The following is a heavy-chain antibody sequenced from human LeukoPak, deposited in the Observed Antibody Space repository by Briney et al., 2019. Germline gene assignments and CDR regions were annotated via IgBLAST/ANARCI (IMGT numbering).Heavy chain of an antibody. CDR2: ISSSSSYI. CDR3: ARGGYVVVPGVPYYFDY. V-gene: IGHV3-21*01. Sequence: GGSLRLSCAASGFTFSSYSMNWVRQAPGKGLEWVSSISSSSSYIYYADSVKGRFTISRDNAKNSLYLQMNSLRAEDTAVYYCARGGYVVVPGVPYYFDYWGQGNLVTVSS. CDR1: GFTFSSYS. D-gene: IGHD2-2*01. J-gene: IGHJ4*02.